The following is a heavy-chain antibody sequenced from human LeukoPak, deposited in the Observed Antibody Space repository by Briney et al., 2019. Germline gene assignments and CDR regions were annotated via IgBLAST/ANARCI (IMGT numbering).Heavy chain of an antibody. CDR1: GGTFSSYA. V-gene: IGHV1-69*13. Sequence: SVKVSFTASGGTFSSYAISWVRQAPGQGLEWMGGIIPIFGTANYAQKFQGRVTITADESTSTAYMELSSLRAEDTAVYYCARVRVRYSSGWYVSSWFDPWGQGTLVTVSS. CDR3: ARVRVRYSSGWYVSSWFDP. D-gene: IGHD6-19*01. J-gene: IGHJ5*02. CDR2: IIPIFGTA.